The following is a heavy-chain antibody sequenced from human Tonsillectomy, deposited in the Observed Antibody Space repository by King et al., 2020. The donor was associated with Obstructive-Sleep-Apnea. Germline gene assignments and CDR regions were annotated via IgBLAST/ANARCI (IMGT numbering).Heavy chain of an antibody. CDR2: IKRKTDGGTT. CDR1: GFTFSNAW. CDR3: TTTVGP. J-gene: IGHJ5*02. V-gene: IGHV3-15*01. Sequence: VQLVESGGGLVKPGGSLRLSCAASGFTFSNAWMSWVRQAPGKGLEWVGRIKRKTDGGTTDYAAPVKGRFTISRDDSKNTLYLQMNSLITEDTAVYYCTTTVGPWGQGTLVTVSS.